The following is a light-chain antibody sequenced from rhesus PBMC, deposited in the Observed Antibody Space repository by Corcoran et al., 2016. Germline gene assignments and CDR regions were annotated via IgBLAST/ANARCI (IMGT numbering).Light chain of an antibody. CDR2: FAS. V-gene: IGKV2-91*01. Sequence: DIVMTQTPLSLPVTPGEPASISCRSSQSLLHSIGYTYLYWYLQKPGQSPQLLMYFASYRASGVPDRLSGRGSGTDFTLGISRVEAEDMGVYYGMQGTQLPYSFGQGTKVEIK. J-gene: IGKJ2*01. CDR1: QSLLHSIGYTY. CDR3: MQGTQLPYS.